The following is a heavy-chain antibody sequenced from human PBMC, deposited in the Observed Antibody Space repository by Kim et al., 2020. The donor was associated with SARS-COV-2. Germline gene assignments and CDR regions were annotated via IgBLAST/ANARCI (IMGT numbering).Heavy chain of an antibody. V-gene: IGHV3-23*01. Sequence: GGSLRLSCAASGFTFSSYAMSWVRQAPGKGLEWVSAISGSGGSTYYADSVKGRFTISRDNSKNTLYLQMNSLRAEDTAVYYCAKNIVVVPAATGHWGYWGQGTLVTVSS. CDR1: GFTFSSYA. D-gene: IGHD2-2*01. J-gene: IGHJ4*02. CDR3: AKNIVVVPAATGHWGY. CDR2: ISGSGGST.